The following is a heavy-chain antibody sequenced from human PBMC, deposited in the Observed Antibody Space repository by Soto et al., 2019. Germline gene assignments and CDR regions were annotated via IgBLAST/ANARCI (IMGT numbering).Heavy chain of an antibody. CDR2: IYYSGST. J-gene: IGHJ5*02. D-gene: IGHD3-22*01. V-gene: IGHV4-59*01. CDR1: GGSISNYY. Sequence: SETLSLTCIVSGGSISNYYWSWIRQPPGKGLEWIGYIYYSGSTNYNPSLQSRVTISVDTSKNQFSLKLSSVTAADTAVYYCARELDYYDSSGTPTTWGQGTLVTVSS. CDR3: ARELDYYDSSGTPTT.